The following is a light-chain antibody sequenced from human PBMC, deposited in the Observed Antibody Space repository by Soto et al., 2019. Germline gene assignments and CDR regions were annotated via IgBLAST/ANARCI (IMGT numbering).Light chain of an antibody. J-gene: IGKJ1*01. Sequence: IVLTQSPGTLSLSPGERATLSCWASQSVSSNYLAWYQQKPGQAPRLLIYGASSRATGIPDGFSGTGSGTDFTLTISRLEPEDFAVYYCQHYGSSPRGTFGQGTKVEI. CDR3: QHYGSSPRGT. CDR2: GAS. CDR1: QSVSSNY. V-gene: IGKV3-20*01.